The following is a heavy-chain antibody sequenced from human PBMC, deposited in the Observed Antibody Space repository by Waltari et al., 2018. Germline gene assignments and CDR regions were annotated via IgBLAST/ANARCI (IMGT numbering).Heavy chain of an antibody. CDR3: ARDILDTRKDYFDY. CDR2: IDTSGST. V-gene: IGHV4-4*07. Sequence: QVQLQESGPGLVKPSETLSLTCNVSACSISRYYWSWIRQAAGKGLEWIGRIDTSGSTNYITSLKSRVTLSVDTSNNQFSRKLSAVTAADKAVYYGARDILDTRKDYFDYWGQGTLVTVSS. CDR1: ACSISRYY. D-gene: IGHD5-12*01. J-gene: IGHJ4*02.